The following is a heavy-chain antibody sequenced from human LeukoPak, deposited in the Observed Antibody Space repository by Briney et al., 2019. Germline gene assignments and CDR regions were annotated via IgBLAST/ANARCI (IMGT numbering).Heavy chain of an antibody. V-gene: IGHV4-4*07. D-gene: IGHD6-19*01. CDR2: IFSRGGA. J-gene: IGHJ4*02. CDR3: ARVATPDVSSPLDF. CDR1: GGSITGFY. Sequence: SDTLSLTCAVSGGSITGFYWTCIRQPAGEGLQYIGRIFSRGGANYNPSLQSRVAMSVDTSQNLFSLKLTSVTAADTAVYFCARVATPDVSSPLDFWGQGILVTVSS.